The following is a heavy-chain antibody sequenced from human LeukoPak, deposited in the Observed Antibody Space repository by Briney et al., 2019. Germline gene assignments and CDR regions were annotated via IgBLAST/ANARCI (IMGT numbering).Heavy chain of an antibody. CDR2: ISGSGGST. CDR3: AKGGPTVVPVAKDYFDY. CDR1: GFTFTSHA. Sequence: PGGSLRLSCAASGFTFTSHAMSWVRQAPGKGLEWVSVISGSGGSTYYADSVKGRFTISRDNSKNTLYLQMNSLRAEDTAVYYCAKGGPTVVPVAKDYFDYWGQGTLVTVSS. D-gene: IGHD4-23*01. V-gene: IGHV3-23*01. J-gene: IGHJ4*02.